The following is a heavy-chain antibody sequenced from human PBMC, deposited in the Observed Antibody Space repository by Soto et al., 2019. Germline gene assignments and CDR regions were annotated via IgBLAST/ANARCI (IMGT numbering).Heavy chain of an antibody. CDR2: IGGSTE. CDR1: GFTFSDYG. CDR3: WRDNSVGSPDY. J-gene: IGHJ4*02. D-gene: IGHD1-20*01. V-gene: IGHV3-33*01. Sequence: QVQLMESGGGVVQPGRSLRLSCTASGFTFSDYGMHWVRQAPGKGLEWVSFIGGSTEHYVGSVKGRFTSSRDNSKNTLYLPMNSLRVQYMSLYYCWRDNSVGSPDYWGQGTLVTVSS.